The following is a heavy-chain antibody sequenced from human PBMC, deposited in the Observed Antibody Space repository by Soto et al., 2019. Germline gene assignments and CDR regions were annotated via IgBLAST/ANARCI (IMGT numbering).Heavy chain of an antibody. CDR1: GFTFSSYD. Sequence: GGSLRLSCAASGFTFSSYDMHWVRQATGKGLEWVSAIGTAGDTYYPGSVKGRFTISRENAKNSLYLQMNSLRAGDTAVYYCARGGYSGYGPPSSYYYYMDVWGKGTTVTVSS. V-gene: IGHV3-13*01. CDR3: ARGGYSGYGPPSSYYYYMDV. CDR2: IGTAGDT. D-gene: IGHD5-12*01. J-gene: IGHJ6*03.